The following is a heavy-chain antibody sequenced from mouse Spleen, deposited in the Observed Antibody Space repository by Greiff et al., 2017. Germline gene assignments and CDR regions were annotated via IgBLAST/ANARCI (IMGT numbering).Heavy chain of an antibody. CDR3: ARAIYDYDGSYFAD. CDR2: IDPSDSYT. J-gene: IGHJ2*01. Sequence: VQLQQPGAELVMPGASVKLSCKASGYTFNSYWMHWVKQRPGQGLEWIGEIDPSDSYTNYNQNFKGKATLTVDKSSSTAYMQLSSLTSEDSAVYYCARAIYDYDGSYFADWGQGTTLTVSS. CDR1: GYTFNSYW. D-gene: IGHD2-4*01. V-gene: IGHV1-69*01.